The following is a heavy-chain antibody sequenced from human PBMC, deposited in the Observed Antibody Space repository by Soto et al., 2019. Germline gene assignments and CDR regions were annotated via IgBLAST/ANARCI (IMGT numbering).Heavy chain of an antibody. Sequence: QVQLQESGPGLVKPSQTLSLTCTVSGGSISSGDYYWSWIRQPPGKGLEWIGYIYYSGSTYYNPSLKRRVTISVETSKNQFSLKLSSVTAADTAVYYCARVPRTLYGDRDYWGQGTLVTVSS. D-gene: IGHD4-17*01. J-gene: IGHJ4*02. CDR2: IYYSGST. V-gene: IGHV4-30-4*01. CDR1: GGSISSGDYY. CDR3: ARVPRTLYGDRDY.